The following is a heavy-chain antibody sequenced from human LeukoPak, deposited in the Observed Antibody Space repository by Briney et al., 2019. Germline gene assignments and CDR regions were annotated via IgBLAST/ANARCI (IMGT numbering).Heavy chain of an antibody. Sequence: GGSLRLSCAASGFTFSDHYMSWIRQAPGKGLEWVSYIGDSGTPIYYADSVKGRFTVSRDNAKNSLFLQMDGLRAEDTAVYYCARDRRPSVYGGLDNWGQGTLVTVSS. CDR3: ARDRRPSVYGGLDN. J-gene: IGHJ4*02. CDR2: IGDSGTPI. D-gene: IGHD4/OR15-4a*01. V-gene: IGHV3-11*04. CDR1: GFTFSDHY.